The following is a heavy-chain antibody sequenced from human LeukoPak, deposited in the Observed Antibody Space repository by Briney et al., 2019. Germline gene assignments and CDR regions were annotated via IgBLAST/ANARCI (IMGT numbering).Heavy chain of an antibody. V-gene: IGHV1-69*05. Sequence: VASVKVSCKASGGTFSSYAISWVRQAPGQGLEWMGRIIPIFGTANYAQKFQGRVTITTDESTSTAYMELSSLRSEDTAVYYCARALRRGGTTGYNWFDPWGQGTLVTVSS. CDR3: ARALRRGGTTGYNWFDP. J-gene: IGHJ5*02. CDR2: IIPIFGTA. CDR1: GGTFSSYA. D-gene: IGHD1-1*01.